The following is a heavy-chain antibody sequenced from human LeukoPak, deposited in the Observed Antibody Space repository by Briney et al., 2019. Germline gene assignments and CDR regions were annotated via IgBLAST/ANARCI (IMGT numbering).Heavy chain of an antibody. D-gene: IGHD4-17*01. Sequence: SQTLSLTCTVSGGSISSGSYYLSWIRQPAGKGLEWIGRIYTSGSTNYNPSLKSRVTISVDTSKNQFSLKLSSVTAADTAVYYCARDRGLTTGTIDYWGQGTLVTVSS. CDR1: GGSISSGSYY. V-gene: IGHV4-61*02. CDR3: ARDRGLTTGTIDY. J-gene: IGHJ4*02. CDR2: IYTSGST.